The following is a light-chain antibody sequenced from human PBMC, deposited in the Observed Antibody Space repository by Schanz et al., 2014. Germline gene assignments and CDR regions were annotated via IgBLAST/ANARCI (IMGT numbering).Light chain of an antibody. Sequence: QSVLTQPASVSGSPGQSITISCTGTSSDVGGYNYVTWYQQYPGKAPKVIIYDVSDRPSGVSNRFSGSKSGNTASLTISGIQPEDGADYYCISYTSSRTKGVFGGGTKLTVL. CDR1: SSDVGGYNY. J-gene: IGLJ3*02. V-gene: IGLV2-14*03. CDR2: DVS. CDR3: ISYTSSRTKGV.